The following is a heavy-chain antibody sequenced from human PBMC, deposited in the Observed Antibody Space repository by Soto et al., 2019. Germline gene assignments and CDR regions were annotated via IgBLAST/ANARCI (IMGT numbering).Heavy chain of an antibody. V-gene: IGHV3-9*01. D-gene: IGHD6-19*01. J-gene: IGHJ1*01. Sequence: EVQLVESGGGLIQPGRSLRLSCAASGFTFDDYAMHWVRHAPGKGLEWVSGISWTSGFIGYADSVRGRFTVSRDNAKDSVYLEMNSLRPDDTAFYYCAKDMSNSGWFFRLHDWGQGTLVTVSS. CDR3: AKDMSNSGWFFRLHD. CDR2: ISWTSGFI. CDR1: GFTFDDYA.